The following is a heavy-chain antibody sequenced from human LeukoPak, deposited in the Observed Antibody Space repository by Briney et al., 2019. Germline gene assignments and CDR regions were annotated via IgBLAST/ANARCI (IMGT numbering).Heavy chain of an antibody. V-gene: IGHV4-39*01. CDR1: GGSISSSSYY. D-gene: IGHD1-1*01. CDR3: ASGLRTTGTTTFDY. J-gene: IGHJ4*02. Sequence: SETLSLTFTVSGGSISSSSYYWGWIRPPPGKGLEWIGSIYYSGSTYYNPSLKSRVTISVDTSKNQFSLKLSSVTAADTAVYYCASGLRTTGTTTFDYWGQGTLVTVSS. CDR2: IYYSGST.